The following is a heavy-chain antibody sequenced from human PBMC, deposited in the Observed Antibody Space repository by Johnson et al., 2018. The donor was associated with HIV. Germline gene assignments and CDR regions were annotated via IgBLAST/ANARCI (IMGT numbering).Heavy chain of an antibody. V-gene: IGHV3-9*01. J-gene: IGHJ3*02. CDR2: ISWNSGSI. CDR1: GFTFDDYA. CDR3: ARDRPGGRWADAFDI. D-gene: IGHD3-16*01. Sequence: VQLVESGGGLVQPGRSLRLSCAASGFTFDDYAMHWVRQAPGKGLEWVSGISWNSGSIGYADSVKGRFTISRDNSKNTLYLQMNSLRAEDTAVYYCARDRPGGRWADAFDIWGQGTMVTVSS.